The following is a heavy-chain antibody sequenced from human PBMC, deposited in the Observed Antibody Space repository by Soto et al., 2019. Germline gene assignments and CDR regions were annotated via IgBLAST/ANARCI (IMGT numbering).Heavy chain of an antibody. CDR2: IKQDGSEK. CDR3: ARIVLAAESNWFDP. D-gene: IGHD6-13*01. J-gene: IGHJ5*02. CDR1: GFTFSSYW. Sequence: GSLRLSCAASGFTFSSYWMSWVHQAPGKGLEWVANIKQDGSEKYYVDSVKGRFTISRDNAKNSLYLQMNSLRAEDTAVYYCARIVLAAESNWFDPWGQGTLVTVSS. V-gene: IGHV3-7*01.